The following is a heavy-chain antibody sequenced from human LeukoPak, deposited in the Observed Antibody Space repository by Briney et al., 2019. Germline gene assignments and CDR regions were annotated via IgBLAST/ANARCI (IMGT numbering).Heavy chain of an antibody. CDR2: ISSSSSYI. J-gene: IGHJ4*02. CDR1: GFTFSSYS. V-gene: IGHV3-21*01. Sequence: GGSLRLSCAASGFTFSSYSMNWVRQAPGKGLEWVSSISSSSSYIYYADSVKGRFTISRDNAKNSLYLQMNSLRAEDTAVYYCARDRFTPRATKNPFDYWGQGTLVTVSS. D-gene: IGHD1-26*01. CDR3: ARDRFTPRATKNPFDY.